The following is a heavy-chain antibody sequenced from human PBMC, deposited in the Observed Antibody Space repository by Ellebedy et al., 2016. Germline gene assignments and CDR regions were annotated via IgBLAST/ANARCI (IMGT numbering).Heavy chain of an antibody. J-gene: IGHJ5*02. V-gene: IGHV4-59*12. D-gene: IGHD3-10*01. CDR1: GGSISSYY. Sequence: SETLSLXXTVSGGSISSYYWSWIRQPPGKGLEWIGYIYYSGSTNYNPSLKSRVTISVDTSKNQFSLKLSSVTAADTAVYYCARDGSGIRGWFDPWGQGTLVTVSS. CDR3: ARDGSGIRGWFDP. CDR2: IYYSGST.